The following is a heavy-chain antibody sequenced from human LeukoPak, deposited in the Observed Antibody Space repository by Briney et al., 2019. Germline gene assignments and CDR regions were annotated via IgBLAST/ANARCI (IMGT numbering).Heavy chain of an antibody. J-gene: IGHJ4*02. CDR1: GYTLTELS. CDR2: FDPEDGET. D-gene: IGHD1-26*01. Sequence: ASVKVSCKVSGYTLTELSMHWVRQAPGKGLEWMGGFDPEDGETIYAQKFQGRVTMTEDTSTDTAYMELSSLRSEDTAVYYRATATYSGSYQYFDYWGQGTLVTVSS. CDR3: ATATYSGSYQYFDY. V-gene: IGHV1-24*01.